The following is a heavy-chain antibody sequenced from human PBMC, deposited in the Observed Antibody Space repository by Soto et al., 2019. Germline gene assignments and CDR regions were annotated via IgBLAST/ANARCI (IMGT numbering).Heavy chain of an antibody. CDR1: GFTLSSYP. CDR3: AKDGIRGIHIDN. J-gene: IGHJ4*02. CDR2: VSVDAGTT. V-gene: IGHV3-23*01. Sequence: VQLLESGGGLVQRGGSLRLSCAASGFTLSSYPMSWVRQAPGKGLQWVASVSVDAGTTYYADSVKGRFTIPRDNSKNTLHLQMDSVRADDTAVYYCAKDGIRGIHIDNWGQGTPVTVSS.